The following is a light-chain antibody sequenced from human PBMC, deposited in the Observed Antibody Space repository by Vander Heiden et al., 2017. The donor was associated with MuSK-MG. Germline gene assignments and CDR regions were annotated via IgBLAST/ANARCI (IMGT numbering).Light chain of an antibody. J-gene: IGKJ1*01. CDR3: QQSDSTPPWT. CDR1: QSISSY. V-gene: IGKV1-39*01. Sequence: DIQMTQSPSSLSASVGDRVTITCRASQSISSYLNWYQQKPGKAPKLLIYAVSSFQSVVPSRFSVTGSGTDFTLTISSLQPVNIATYYCQQSDSTPPWTFGQGTKVEIK. CDR2: AVS.